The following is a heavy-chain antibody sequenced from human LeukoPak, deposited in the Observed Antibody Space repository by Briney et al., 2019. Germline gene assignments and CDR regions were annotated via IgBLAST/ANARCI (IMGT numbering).Heavy chain of an antibody. J-gene: IGHJ4*02. V-gene: IGHV3-23*01. CDR1: GFTLSNYA. CDR2: ISDSGGST. Sequence: GGSLRLSCAASGFTLSNYAMSWVRQAPGQGLEWVSTISDSGGSTYYADSVKGRFTFSRDNSKSTLSLQMNSLRADDTAVYYCATQNFDYWGQGTLVTVSS. CDR3: ATQNFDY.